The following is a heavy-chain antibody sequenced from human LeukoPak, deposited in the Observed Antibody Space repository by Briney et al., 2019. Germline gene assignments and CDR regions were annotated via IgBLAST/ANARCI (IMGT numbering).Heavy chain of an antibody. Sequence: SGGSLRLSCAASGFTFSRYWMNWVRQAPGKGLEWVAVISYDGSNKYYADSVKGRFTISRDNSKNTLYLQMNSLRAEDTAVYYCAKVKGEVDAFDIWGQGTMVTVSS. V-gene: IGHV3-30*18. CDR2: ISYDGSNK. J-gene: IGHJ3*02. CDR1: GFTFSRYW. CDR3: AKVKGEVDAFDI. D-gene: IGHD3-16*01.